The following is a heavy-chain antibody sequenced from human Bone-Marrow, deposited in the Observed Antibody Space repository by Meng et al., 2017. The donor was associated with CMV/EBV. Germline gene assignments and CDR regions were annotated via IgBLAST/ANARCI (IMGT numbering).Heavy chain of an antibody. V-gene: IGHV1-69*05. J-gene: IGHJ4*02. CDR2: IIPIFGTA. Sequence: SVKVSCKASGYTFTSYGISWVRQAPGQGLEWMGGIIPIFGTANYAQKFQGRVTITTDESTSTAYMELSSLRSEDTAVYYCARAYYSSGWTYYFDYWGQGTLVTVSS. CDR3: ARAYYSSGWTYYFDY. CDR1: GYTFTSYG. D-gene: IGHD6-19*01.